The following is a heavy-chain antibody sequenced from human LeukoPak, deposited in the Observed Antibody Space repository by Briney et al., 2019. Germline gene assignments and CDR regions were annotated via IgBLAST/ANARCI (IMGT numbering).Heavy chain of an antibody. CDR1: CYTLSRVG. J-gene: IGHJ4*02. D-gene: IGHD3-3*01. CDR2: ISAYNGNT. CDR3: ARGNRFWSGYYFDY. Sequence: APVKGSFKASCYTLSRVGISGGWQAPGQGVGWVGGISAYNGNTNYAQKLQGRVTMTTDTSTSTAYMELRSLRSDDTAVYYCARGNRFWSGYYFDYWGQGTLVTVSS. V-gene: IGHV1-18*01.